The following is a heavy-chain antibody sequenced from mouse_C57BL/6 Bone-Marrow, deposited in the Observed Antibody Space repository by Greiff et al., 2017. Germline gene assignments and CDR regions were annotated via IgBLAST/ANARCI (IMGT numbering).Heavy chain of an antibody. CDR2: IDPSDSYT. CDR3: ARAGWGYFDY. CDR1: GYTFTSYW. Sequence: QVQLQQPGAELVMPGASVKLSCKASGYTFTSYWMHWVKQRPGQGLEWIGEIDPSDSYTNYNQKFKGKSTLTVDKSSSTAYMQLSSLTSEDSAVYYCARAGWGYFDYGGQGTTLTVSS. J-gene: IGHJ2*01. V-gene: IGHV1-69*01.